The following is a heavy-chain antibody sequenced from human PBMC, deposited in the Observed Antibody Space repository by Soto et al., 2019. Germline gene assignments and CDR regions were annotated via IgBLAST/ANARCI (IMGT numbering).Heavy chain of an antibody. V-gene: IGHV4-34*01. D-gene: IGHD3-3*01. CDR1: GGSFSGYY. CDR3: ARGYYDFWSGYHDAIDI. J-gene: IGHJ3*02. CDR2: INHSGST. Sequence: QVQLQQWGAGLLKPSETLSLTCAVYGGSFSGYYWSWIRQPPGKGLEWIGEINHSGSTNYNPSLKSRVTISVDTSKNQFSLKLSSVTAADTAVYYCARGYYDFWSGYHDAIDIWGQGTMVTVSS.